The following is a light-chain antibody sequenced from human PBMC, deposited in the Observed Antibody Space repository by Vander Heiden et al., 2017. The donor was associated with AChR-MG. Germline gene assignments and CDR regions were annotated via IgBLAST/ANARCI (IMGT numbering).Light chain of an antibody. J-gene: IGLJ3*02. CDR2: SNN. CDR1: SSNIGSNY. CDR3: SAWDDSLSGSWV. Sequence: QSVLTQPPPASGTPGQRVTISCSGSSSNIGSNYVYWYQQLPGTAPKLLIYSNNQRPSGVPDRFSGSKSGTSASLAISGLRSEDEADYYCSAWDDSLSGSWVFGGGTKLTVL. V-gene: IGLV1-47*02.